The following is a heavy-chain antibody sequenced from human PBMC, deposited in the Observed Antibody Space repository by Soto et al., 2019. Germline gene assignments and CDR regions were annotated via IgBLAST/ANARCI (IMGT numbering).Heavy chain of an antibody. CDR2: ISATGGLK. D-gene: IGHD1-26*01. CDR1: GFTFTTYA. CDR3: AREVGAPSGWLDS. J-gene: IGHJ5*01. V-gene: IGHV3-23*01. Sequence: VHLSESGGRLGQPGGSLRLSCAASGFTFTTYAMTWVRQSPGRGLQWVSGISATGGLKYYADSVQGRFTISRDNSKNTLYLQMDNLRDEDTAIYYCAREVGAPSGWLDSWGQGTQVTVSS.